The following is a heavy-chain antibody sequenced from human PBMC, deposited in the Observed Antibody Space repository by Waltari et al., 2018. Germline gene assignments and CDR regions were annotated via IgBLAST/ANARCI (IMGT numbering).Heavy chain of an antibody. CDR1: GGSFSGYY. CDR3: ARKDSSGYFVRPRFDY. D-gene: IGHD3-22*01. V-gene: IGHV4-34*01. CDR2: INHSGRT. J-gene: IGHJ4*02. Sequence: QVQLQQWGAGLLKPSETLSLTCAVYGGSFSGYYWRWIRPPPGKGLEWIGEINHSGRTNYNPSLKSRVTISVDTSKNQFSLNLSSVTAADTAVYYCARKDSSGYFVRPRFDYWGQGTLVTVSS.